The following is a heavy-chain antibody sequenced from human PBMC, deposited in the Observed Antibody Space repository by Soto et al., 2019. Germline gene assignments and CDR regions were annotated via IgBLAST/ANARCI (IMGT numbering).Heavy chain of an antibody. CDR1: GGVINSGDYH. J-gene: IGHJ6*02. Sequence: SETLSLTCTVSGGVINSGDYHLTWIRQFPGKGLEWIGGIYYSASTYYNPALVSRITISLDTSKNQFSLKLTSVTAADTAVYYCARDSRTRQVGMDVWCQGTTVTVSS. V-gene: IGHV4-30-4*01. CDR2: IYYSAST. CDR3: ARDSRTRQVGMDV.